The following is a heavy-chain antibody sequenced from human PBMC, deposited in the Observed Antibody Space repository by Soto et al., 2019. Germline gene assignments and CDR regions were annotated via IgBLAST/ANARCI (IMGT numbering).Heavy chain of an antibody. J-gene: IGHJ6*02. V-gene: IGHV1-69*06. CDR3: ARDGDYYYGMDV. CDR2: IIPIFGTA. CDR1: GGTFSSYD. Sequence: QVQLVQSGAEVKKPGSSVKVSCKASGGTFSSYDISWVRQAPGQGLEWMGGIIPIFGTANYAQKFQGRVTITADKATSTAYMELSSLRSEDTAVYYCARDGDYYYGMDVWGQVTTVTVSS.